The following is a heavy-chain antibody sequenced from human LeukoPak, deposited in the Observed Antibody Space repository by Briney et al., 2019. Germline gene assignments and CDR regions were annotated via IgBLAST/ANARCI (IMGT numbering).Heavy chain of an antibody. J-gene: IGHJ3*02. CDR3: ARKRPRDAFDI. CDR2: IYSGGST. CDR1: GFTVSSNY. Sequence: GGSLRLSCAASGFTVSSNYMSWVRQAPGKRLEWVSVIYSGGSTYYADSVKGRFSISRDNSKNTLYLQMNSLRAEDTAVYYCARKRPRDAFDIWGQGTMVTVSS. D-gene: IGHD6-6*01. V-gene: IGHV3-66*02.